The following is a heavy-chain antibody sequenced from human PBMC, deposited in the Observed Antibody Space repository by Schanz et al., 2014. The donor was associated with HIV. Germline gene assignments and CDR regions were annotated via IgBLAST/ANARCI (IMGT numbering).Heavy chain of an antibody. J-gene: IGHJ4*02. CDR1: GFTFSSYA. CDR3: AKPVLRYPIGGGFDS. Sequence: VQLVESGGALVQPGGSLRLSCTASGFTFSSYAMSWVRQAPGKGLEWVSSISSSSSYIFYTDSVKGRFTISRDNANNSLYLQMNSLRAEDTALYYCAKPVLRYPIGGGFDSWGQGTLVTVSS. CDR2: ISSSSSYI. D-gene: IGHD3-9*01. V-gene: IGHV3-21*04.